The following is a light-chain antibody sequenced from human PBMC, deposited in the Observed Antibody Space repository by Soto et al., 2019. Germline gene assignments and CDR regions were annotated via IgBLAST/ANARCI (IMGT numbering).Light chain of an antibody. CDR2: AAS. V-gene: IGKV1-39*01. J-gene: IGKJ5*01. CDR3: HQSYTTPVT. CDR1: RSISDY. Sequence: DIQMTQSPSSLSASLGDRVTITCRASRSISDYLNWYQQKPGKAPDLLISAASNLQSGVPSRFSGSGSGTDFSLTISSLPPEDFATYYCHQSYTTPVTFGQGTRLEIK.